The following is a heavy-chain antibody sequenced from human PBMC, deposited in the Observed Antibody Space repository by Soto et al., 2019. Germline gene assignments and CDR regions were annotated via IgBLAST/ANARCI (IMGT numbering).Heavy chain of an antibody. CDR2: INPANGNT. CDR1: GYTFTSYN. CDR3: ARVHYYDRSGYWDAFDI. Sequence: ASVKVSCKASGYTFTSYNIHRVRQAAGQRLEWMGWINPANGNTEYSQRFQGRVTITRDTSARTAYMELSSLRSEDTAVYFCARVHYYDRSGYWDAFDIWGQGTKVTVSS. J-gene: IGHJ3*02. V-gene: IGHV1-3*01. D-gene: IGHD3-22*01.